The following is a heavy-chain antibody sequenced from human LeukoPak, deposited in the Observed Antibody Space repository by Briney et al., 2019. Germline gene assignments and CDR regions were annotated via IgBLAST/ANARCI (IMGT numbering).Heavy chain of an antibody. CDR3: AGGYYYDSSGYLTDAFDI. D-gene: IGHD3-22*01. CDR2: IYYSGST. CDR1: GGSISSYY. V-gene: IGHV4-59*01. J-gene: IGHJ3*02. Sequence: SETLSLTCTVSGGSISSYYWSWIRQPPGKGLEWIGYIYYSGSTNYNPSLKSRVTISVDTSKNQFSLKLSSVTAADTAVYYCAGGYYYDSSGYLTDAFDISSQGTMVTVSS.